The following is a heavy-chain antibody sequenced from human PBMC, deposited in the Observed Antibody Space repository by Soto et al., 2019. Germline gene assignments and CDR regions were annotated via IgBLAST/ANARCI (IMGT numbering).Heavy chain of an antibody. CDR2: IEQDGSEK. CDR1: GFTLSNYW. CDR3: ARGIASHDSY. Sequence: EVQLVESGGGLVQPGGSLRLSCAASGFTLSNYWMTWVRQGPGKGLEWVANIEQDGSEKYYVDSVKGRFTISRDNAKNSLYLQMNSLRAEDTAVYYCARGIASHDSYWGQGTLVTVSS. J-gene: IGHJ4*02. D-gene: IGHD6-6*01. V-gene: IGHV3-7*01.